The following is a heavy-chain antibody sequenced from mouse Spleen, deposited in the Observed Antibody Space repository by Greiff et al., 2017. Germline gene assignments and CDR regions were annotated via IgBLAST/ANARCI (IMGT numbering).Heavy chain of an antibody. Sequence: EVKLVESVAELVRPGASVKLSCTASGFNIKNTYMHWVKQRPEQGLEWIGRIDPANGNTKYAPKFQGKATITADTSSNTAYLQLSSLTSEDTAIYYCAREGTVVATDYAMDYWGQGTSVTVSS. J-gene: IGHJ4*01. CDR2: IDPANGNT. V-gene: IGHV14-3*01. CDR1: GFNIKNTY. D-gene: IGHD1-1*01. CDR3: AREGTVVATDYAMDY.